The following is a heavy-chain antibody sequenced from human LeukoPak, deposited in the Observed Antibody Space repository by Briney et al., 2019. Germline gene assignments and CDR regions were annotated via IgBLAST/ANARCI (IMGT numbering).Heavy chain of an antibody. V-gene: IGHV1-18*01. Sequence: ASVKVSCKASGYAFTSYGISWVRQAPGQGLEWMGWISAYNGNTNYAQKLQGRVTMTTDTSTSTAYMELRSLRSEDTAVYYCASSTHLYSGSQPEYYYYYYMDVWGKGTTVTVSS. J-gene: IGHJ6*03. CDR1: GYAFTSYG. CDR2: ISAYNGNT. D-gene: IGHD1-26*01. CDR3: ASSTHLYSGSQPEYYYYYYMDV.